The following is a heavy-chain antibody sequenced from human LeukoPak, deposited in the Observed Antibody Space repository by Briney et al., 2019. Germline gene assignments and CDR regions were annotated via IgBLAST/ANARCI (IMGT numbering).Heavy chain of an antibody. D-gene: IGHD3-16*01. CDR3: ARRGD. Sequence: PSETLSLTCTVSGDSISRSSSYWGWIRQPPGKGLEWIGSIYYSGSTYYNPSLKSRVTISVDTFKNQFSLKLSSVTAADTAVYYCARRGDWGQGTLVTVSS. V-gene: IGHV4-39*01. CDR1: GDSISRSSSY. CDR2: IYYSGST. J-gene: IGHJ4*02.